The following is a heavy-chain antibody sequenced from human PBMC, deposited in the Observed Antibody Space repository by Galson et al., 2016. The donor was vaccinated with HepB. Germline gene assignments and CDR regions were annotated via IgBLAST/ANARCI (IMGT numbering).Heavy chain of an antibody. D-gene: IGHD1-1*01. CDR1: GFTFSSYW. J-gene: IGHJ4*02. CDR2: INPDGGST. CDR3: ARGTTGTGGYFDY. Sequence: SLRLSCAASGFTFSSYWMHWVRQAPGKGLAWVSRINPDGGSTNYADSVKGRFTISRDNAKNTLYLQMNSLRADDTAVYYCARGTTGTGGYFDYWGQGILVSGSS. V-gene: IGHV3-74*01.